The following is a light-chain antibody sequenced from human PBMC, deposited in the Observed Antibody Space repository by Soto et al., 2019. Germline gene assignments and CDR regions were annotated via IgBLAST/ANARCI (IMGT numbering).Light chain of an antibody. J-gene: IGLJ3*02. CDR2: EVT. CDR3: SSFTTSDTWV. CDR1: GSDFGRYNR. V-gene: IGLV2-18*02. Sequence: QSVLTQPPPVSGSPGQSVTISCTGTGSDFGRYNRVSWYQHTPGTAPKLLIYEVTNRRSGVPDRFSGSRSGNTASLTISGLQAEEDADYYCSSFTTSDTWVRGGGTQLTGL.